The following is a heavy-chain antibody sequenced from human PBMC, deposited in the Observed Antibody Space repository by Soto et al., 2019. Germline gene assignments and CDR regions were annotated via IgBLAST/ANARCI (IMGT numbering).Heavy chain of an antibody. Sequence: EVQLVESGGGLVKPGGSLRLSCAASGFTFSSYSMNWVRQAPGKGLEWVSSISSSSSYIYYTDSVKGRFTISRDNGKNSLYLQMNSLRAEDTAVYYCARARGAVTTLVDYWGQGTLVTVSS. CDR1: GFTFSSYS. CDR3: ARARGAVTTLVDY. D-gene: IGHD4-17*01. CDR2: ISSSSSYI. V-gene: IGHV3-21*01. J-gene: IGHJ4*02.